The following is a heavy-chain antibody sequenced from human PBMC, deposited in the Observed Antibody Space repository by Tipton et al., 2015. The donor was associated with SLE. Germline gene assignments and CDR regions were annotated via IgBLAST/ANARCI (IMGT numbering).Heavy chain of an antibody. V-gene: IGHV4-34*01. Sequence: TLSLTCAVSGGSFTMYYWSWIRQSPGEGLEWVGEINHSGSTNYNPSLKARITLSADTSKNQVSLKLTSVTAADTAVYYCATEGGNWFDPWGQGILVTVSS. CDR3: ATEGGNWFDP. J-gene: IGHJ5*02. D-gene: IGHD2-15*01. CDR1: GGSFTMYY. CDR2: INHSGST.